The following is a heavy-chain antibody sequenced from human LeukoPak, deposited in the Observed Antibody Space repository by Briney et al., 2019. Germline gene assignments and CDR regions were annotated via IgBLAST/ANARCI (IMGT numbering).Heavy chain of an antibody. Sequence: SSETLSLTCTVSGGSISSRSNYWGWIRQPPGKGLEWIGSISYSGSTYYNPSLKSRVTISVDTSKSQFSLKLSSVTAADTAVYYCARQEIGLRSFDPWGQGTLVTVSS. CDR1: GGSISSRSNY. CDR3: ARQEIGLRSFDP. CDR2: ISYSGST. J-gene: IGHJ5*02. V-gene: IGHV4-39*07. D-gene: IGHD3/OR15-3a*01.